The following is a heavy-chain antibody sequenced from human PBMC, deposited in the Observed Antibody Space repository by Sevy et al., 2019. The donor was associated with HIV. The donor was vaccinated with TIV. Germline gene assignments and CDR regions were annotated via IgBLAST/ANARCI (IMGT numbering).Heavy chain of an antibody. CDR1: GFTVSSNY. V-gene: IGHV3-53*01. J-gene: IGHJ6*02. CDR3: ARDRRGYCSSTSCYPYGMDV. D-gene: IGHD2-2*01. CDR2: IYSGGNT. Sequence: GSLRLSCAASGFTVSSNYMTWVRQAPGKGLEWVSAIYSGGNTYYADSVKGRFTISRDNSKNTLYLQMNSLRAEDTAVYYCARDRRGYCSSTSCYPYGMDVWGQGTTVTVSS.